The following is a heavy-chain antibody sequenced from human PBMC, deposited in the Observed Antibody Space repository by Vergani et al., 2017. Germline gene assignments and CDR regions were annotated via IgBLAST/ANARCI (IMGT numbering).Heavy chain of an antibody. J-gene: IGHJ3*02. Sequence: VQLLESGGGLVQPGGSLRLSCAASGFTFTSYGISWVRQAPGQGLEWMGWISAYNGNTNYAQKLQGRVTMTTDTSTSTAYMELRSLRSDDTAVYYCARVGAYSGTLAGAFDIWGQGTMVTVSS. CDR3: ARVGAYSGTLAGAFDI. D-gene: IGHD1-26*01. CDR1: GFTFTSYG. V-gene: IGHV1-18*01. CDR2: ISAYNGNT.